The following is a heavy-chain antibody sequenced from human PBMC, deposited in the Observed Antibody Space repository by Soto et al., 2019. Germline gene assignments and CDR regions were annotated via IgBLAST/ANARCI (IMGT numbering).Heavy chain of an antibody. V-gene: IGHV4-39*01. CDR3: ARLPCRGNSCTYWYFDL. CDR1: GDSISNNNYY. D-gene: IGHD2-15*01. J-gene: IGHJ2*01. Sequence: SETLSLTCTVSGDSISNNNYYWGWIRQSPGNVLEWIGSIHYRGQTYYNPSLKSRVTMSVDTAKDQFSLDLRSVTAADTAVYYCARLPCRGNSCTYWYFDLWGRGALVTV. CDR2: IHYRGQT.